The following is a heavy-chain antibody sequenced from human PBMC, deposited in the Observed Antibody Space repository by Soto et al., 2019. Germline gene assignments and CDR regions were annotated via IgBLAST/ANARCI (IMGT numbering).Heavy chain of an antibody. CDR2: ISAYNGNT. Sequence: GASVKVSCKASGYTFTSYGISWVRQAPGQGLEWMGWISAYNGNTNYAQKLQGRVTMTTDTSTSTAYMELRSLRSDDTAVYYCARWTYCGGDCYGHYYYGMDVWGQGTTVTVSS. V-gene: IGHV1-18*01. CDR3: ARWTYCGGDCYGHYYYGMDV. D-gene: IGHD2-21*02. CDR1: GYTFTSYG. J-gene: IGHJ6*02.